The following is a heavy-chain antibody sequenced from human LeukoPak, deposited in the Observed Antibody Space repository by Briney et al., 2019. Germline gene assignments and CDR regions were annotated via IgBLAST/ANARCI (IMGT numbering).Heavy chain of an antibody. D-gene: IGHD3-10*01. V-gene: IGHV3-74*01. Sequence: GGSLRLSCAASGFTFSSYWMHWVRQAPGKGLVWVSRINSDGSSTSYADSVKGRFTISRDNAKNTLYLQMNSLRAEDTAVYYCVLLYAGGTGFDYRGQGTLVTVSS. CDR1: GFTFSSYW. CDR3: VLLYAGGTGFDY. CDR2: INSDGSST. J-gene: IGHJ4*02.